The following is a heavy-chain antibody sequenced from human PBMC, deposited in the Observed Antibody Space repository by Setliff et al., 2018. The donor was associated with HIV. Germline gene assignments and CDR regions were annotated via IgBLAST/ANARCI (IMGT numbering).Heavy chain of an antibody. CDR2: IIPIFDRT. CDR3: ARDPFPATNYFDSSGYPFAEYFHH. V-gene: IGHV1-69*13. D-gene: IGHD3-22*01. J-gene: IGHJ1*01. Sequence: SVKVSCKISGGTLSSHALSWVRQAPGQGLEWMGGIIPIFDRTNYAQKFQGRVTITADESTSTAYMELSSLRSEDTAVYYCARDPFPATNYFDSSGYPFAEYFHHWGQGTLVTVSS. CDR1: GGTLSSHA.